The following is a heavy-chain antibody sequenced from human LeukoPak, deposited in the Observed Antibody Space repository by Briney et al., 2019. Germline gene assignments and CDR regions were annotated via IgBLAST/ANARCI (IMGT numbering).Heavy chain of an antibody. J-gene: IGHJ4*02. CDR3: ARDQGWVPTAFEF. Sequence: GGSLILSCAASGFSFNSYGFHWFRQAPGKGLEWVAYIRYDGNNEDYADSVKGRFTIPRDNSKNMVFLQMNRLRLEDTAVFYCARDQGWVPTAFEFWGQGILVTVSS. D-gene: IGHD4/OR15-4a*01. CDR2: IRYDGNNE. CDR1: GFSFNSYG. V-gene: IGHV3-30*02.